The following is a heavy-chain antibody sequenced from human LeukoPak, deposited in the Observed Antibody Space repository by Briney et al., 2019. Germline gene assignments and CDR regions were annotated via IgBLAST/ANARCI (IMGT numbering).Heavy chain of an antibody. CDR3: ARDIAARPSRSFDY. D-gene: IGHD6-6*01. CDR2: IKQDGSEK. CDR1: GFTFSSYW. V-gene: IGHV3-7*01. Sequence: GGSLRLSCAASGFTFSSYWMSWVRQAPGKGLEWVANIKQDGSEKYYVDSVKGRFTISRDNAKNSLYLQMNSLRAEDTAVYYCARDIAARPSRSFDYWGQGTLVTVSS. J-gene: IGHJ4*02.